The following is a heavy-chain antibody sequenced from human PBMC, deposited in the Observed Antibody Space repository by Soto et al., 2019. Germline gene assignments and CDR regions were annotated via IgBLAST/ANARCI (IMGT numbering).Heavy chain of an antibody. CDR1: GYNFISYA. D-gene: IGHD3-16*01. CDR3: ARDFFTRTPWGSATAQLSYYGMAV. Sequence: ASVKVSCKASGYNFISYAISWVRHVTGQGFEWMGRVSPYSGNTDSAQRFQGRDTMTADTSTNTAYMDLRNLRSDDTAVYFCARDFFTRTPWGSATAQLSYYGMAVWGQGTMVTVSS. CDR2: VSPYSGNT. J-gene: IGHJ6*02. V-gene: IGHV1-18*01.